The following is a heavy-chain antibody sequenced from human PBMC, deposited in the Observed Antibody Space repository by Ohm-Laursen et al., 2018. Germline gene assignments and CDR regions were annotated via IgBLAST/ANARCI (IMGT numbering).Heavy chain of an antibody. J-gene: IGHJ4*02. D-gene: IGHD5-12*01. Sequence: SLRLSCSAPGFTFSNYEMNWVRQAPGKGLEWVSYISSGGSTIYYADSVKGRFTISRDNAKNSLYLQMNSLRAEDTAVYYCARGPAYSGYYWGQGTLVTVSS. CDR2: ISSGGSTI. CDR3: ARGPAYSGYY. V-gene: IGHV3-48*03. CDR1: GFTFSNYE.